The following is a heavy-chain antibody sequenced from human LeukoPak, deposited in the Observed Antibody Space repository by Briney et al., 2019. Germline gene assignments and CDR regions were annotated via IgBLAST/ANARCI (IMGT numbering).Heavy chain of an antibody. CDR3: ATVLRFVADDFDY. Sequence: ASVKVSCKASGYTFTSYGISWVRQAPGQGLEWMGWISAYNGNTNYAQKLQGRVTMTEDTSTDTAYMELSSLRSEDTAVYYCATVLRFVADDFDYWGQGTLVTVSS. CDR1: GYTFTSYG. V-gene: IGHV1-18*01. CDR2: ISAYNGNT. D-gene: IGHD3-3*01. J-gene: IGHJ4*02.